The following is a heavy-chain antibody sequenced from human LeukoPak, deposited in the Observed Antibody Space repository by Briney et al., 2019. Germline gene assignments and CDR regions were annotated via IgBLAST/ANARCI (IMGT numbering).Heavy chain of an antibody. CDR2: IYPGDSDT. CDR1: GYSFTSYW. D-gene: IGHD2-2*01. V-gene: IGHV5-51*01. J-gene: IGHJ3*02. CDR3: ARRVGYCSSTSCYRAFDI. Sequence: GESLKISCKGSGYSFTSYWIGWVRQMPGKGLEWMGIIYPGDSDTRYSPSFQGQVTIPADKSISTAYLQWSSLKASDTAMYYCARRVGYCSSTSCYRAFDIWGQGTMVTVSS.